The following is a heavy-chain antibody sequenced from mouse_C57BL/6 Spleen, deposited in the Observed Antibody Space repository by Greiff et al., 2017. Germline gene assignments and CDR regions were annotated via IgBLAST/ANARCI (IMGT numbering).Heavy chain of an antibody. CDR1: GFTFSDYY. J-gene: IGHJ4*01. D-gene: IGHD2-3*01. V-gene: IGHV5-12*01. Sequence: EVHLVESGGGLVQPGGSLKLSCAASGFTFSDYYMYWVRQTPEKRLEWVAYISNGGGSTYYPDTVKGRFTISRDNAKNTLYLQMSRLKSEDTAMYYCARADGYYLYYAMDYWGQGTSVTVSS. CDR3: ARADGYYLYYAMDY. CDR2: ISNGGGST.